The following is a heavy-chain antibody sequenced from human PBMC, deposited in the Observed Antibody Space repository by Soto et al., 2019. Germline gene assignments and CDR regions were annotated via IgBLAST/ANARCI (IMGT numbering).Heavy chain of an antibody. V-gene: IGHV4-59*01. CDR2: IYYSGST. CDR1: GGSISSDY. D-gene: IGHD5-18*01. Sequence: SQPVSLTCTVPGGSISSDYWSWIRQPPGKGLEWIGYIYYSGSTNYNPSLKSRVTISVDTSKNQFSLKLTSVTAADTAVDYCAGYGNDYYCGKDGWAQGTTV. J-gene: IGHJ6*02. CDR3: AGYGNDYYCGKDG.